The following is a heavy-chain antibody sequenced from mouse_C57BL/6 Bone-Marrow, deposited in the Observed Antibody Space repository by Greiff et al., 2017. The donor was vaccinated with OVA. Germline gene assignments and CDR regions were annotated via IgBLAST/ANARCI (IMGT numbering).Heavy chain of an antibody. CDR1: GYSFTIYY. CDR2: NDPGSVNT. J-gene: IGHJ4*01. CDR3: ARSNYGGLAMDY. V-gene: IGHV1-66*01. Sequence: VQLQQSGPELVKPGASVKISCKASGYSFTIYYIHWVKQRPGQGLEWIGWNDPGSVNTKYNEKFKGKATLTADKSSSTAYMQLSSLTSEDSAVYYCARSNYGGLAMDYWGQGTSVTVSS. D-gene: IGHD2-5*01.